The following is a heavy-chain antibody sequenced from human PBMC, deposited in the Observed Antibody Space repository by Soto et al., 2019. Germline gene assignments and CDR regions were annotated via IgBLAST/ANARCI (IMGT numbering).Heavy chain of an antibody. D-gene: IGHD3-10*01. CDR2: ISYDGSNK. Sequence: QVQLVESGGGVVQPGRSLRLSCAASGFTFSSYAMHWVRQAPGKGLEWVAVISYDGSNKYYADSVKGRFTISRDNSKNTLYLQMNSLRAEDTAVYYCARSLSGGFDMVRGVYYSYGMDVWGQGTTVTVSS. V-gene: IGHV3-30-3*01. CDR3: ARSLSGGFDMVRGVYYSYGMDV. J-gene: IGHJ6*02. CDR1: GFTFSSYA.